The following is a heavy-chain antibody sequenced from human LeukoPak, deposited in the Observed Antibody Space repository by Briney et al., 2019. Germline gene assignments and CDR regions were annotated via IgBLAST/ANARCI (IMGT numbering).Heavy chain of an antibody. J-gene: IGHJ4*02. CDR2: IIPIFGTA. CDR3: ARGMISREFDY. D-gene: IGHD3-22*01. CDR1: GGTFSSYA. V-gene: IGHV1-69*13. Sequence: EASVKVSCRASGGTFSSYAISWVRQAPGQGLEWMGGIIPIFGTANYAQKFQGRVTITADESTSTAYMELSSLRSEDTAVYYCARGMISREFDYWGQGTLVAVSS.